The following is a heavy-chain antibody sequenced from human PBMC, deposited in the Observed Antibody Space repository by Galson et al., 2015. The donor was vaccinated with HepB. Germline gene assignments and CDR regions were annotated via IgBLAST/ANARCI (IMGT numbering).Heavy chain of an antibody. V-gene: IGHV3-48*02. CDR2: ISSSSSII. D-gene: IGHD2-21*02. CDR3: ARDRFDRVTPIDY. CDR1: GFTFSSYS. J-gene: IGHJ4*02. Sequence: SLRLSCAASGFTFSSYSMSWVRQAPEKGLEWVSYISSSSSIIYYADSVKGRFTISRDNARNSLFLQMNSLRDEDTAVYYCARDRFDRVTPIDYWGQGTLVTVSS.